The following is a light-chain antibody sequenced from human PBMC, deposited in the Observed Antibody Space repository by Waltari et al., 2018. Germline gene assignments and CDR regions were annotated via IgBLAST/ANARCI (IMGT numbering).Light chain of an antibody. Sequence: ETVMTQSPGTLSASPGDRVSTSCRASQSVSSELAWYQQKPGQTPRLLIYGASTRVTGIPARFSGSGSGTEFTLTISSLQSEDFGVYYCQQYNKWPLTFGGGTKVEIK. CDR3: QQYNKWPLT. V-gene: IGKV3-15*01. J-gene: IGKJ4*01. CDR1: QSVSSE. CDR2: GAS.